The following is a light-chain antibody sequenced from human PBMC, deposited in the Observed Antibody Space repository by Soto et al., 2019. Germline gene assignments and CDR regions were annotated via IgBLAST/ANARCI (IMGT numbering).Light chain of an antibody. Sequence: EIVLTQSPGTLSLSPGERATLSCRASQTGSNSYLAWYQQKSAQAPRLLIYRASNRAPGIPDRFSGSGSGTDFTLTISRLEPEDFAVYYCQQYGSSSWTFGQGTKVDI. J-gene: IGKJ1*01. CDR1: QTGSNSY. CDR2: RAS. V-gene: IGKV3-20*01. CDR3: QQYGSSSWT.